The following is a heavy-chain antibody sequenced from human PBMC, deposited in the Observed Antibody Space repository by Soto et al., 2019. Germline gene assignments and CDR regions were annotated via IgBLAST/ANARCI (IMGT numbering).Heavy chain of an antibody. J-gene: IGHJ5*02. Sequence: QVQLQQWGAGLLKPSETLSLTCAVYGGSFSGYYWSWIRQPPGKGLEWIGEINHSGSTNYNPSLKSRVTISVDTSKNQFSLKLSSVTAADTAVYYCAREPELPPNGFDPWGQGTLVTVSS. CDR3: AREPELPPNGFDP. CDR2: INHSGST. CDR1: GGSFSGYY. V-gene: IGHV4-34*01. D-gene: IGHD3-10*01.